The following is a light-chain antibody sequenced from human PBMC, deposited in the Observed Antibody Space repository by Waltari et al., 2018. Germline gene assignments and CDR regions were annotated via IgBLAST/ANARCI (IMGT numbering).Light chain of an antibody. CDR3: QSYDTSLSVV. Sequence: QSVLTQPPSVSGAPGQRVTISCTGSGSNIGAGYDTHWNQQLPGKAPRLLISGVTTRPVGVPCRCLGSQSGTSASPAITGLQAEDEGDYYCQSYDTSLSVVVGGGTKLTVL. V-gene: IGLV1-40*01. J-gene: IGLJ2*01. CDR1: GSNIGAGYD. CDR2: GVT.